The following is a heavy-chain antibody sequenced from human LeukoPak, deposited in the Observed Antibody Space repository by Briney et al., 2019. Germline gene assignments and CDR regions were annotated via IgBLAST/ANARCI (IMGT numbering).Heavy chain of an antibody. V-gene: IGHV3-23*01. CDR2: ISGSGGST. J-gene: IGHJ5*02. CDR3: PNRGGAVSTTWYVINWSDP. D-gene: IGHD6-13*01. CDR1: GFTFSSYA. Sequence: GGSLRLSCAASGFTFSSYAMSWVRQAPGKGLEWVSAISGSGGSTYYADSVKGRFTISRDNSKNTLYLQMNSLRAEDTAVYYCPNRGGAVSTTWYVINWSDPGGKEPLVTVSS.